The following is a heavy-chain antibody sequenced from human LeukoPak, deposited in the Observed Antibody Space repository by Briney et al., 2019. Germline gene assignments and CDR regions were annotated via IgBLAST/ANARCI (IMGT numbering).Heavy chain of an antibody. CDR1: GYTFTGYY. CDR2: INPNSGGT. Sequence: ASVTVSCKASGYTFTGYYMHWVRQAPGQGLEWMGWINPNSGGTNYAQKFQGRVTMTRDTSISTAYMELSRLRSDDTAVYYCARDLFEYYDILTGYEVWGQGTLVTVSS. CDR3: ARDLFEYYDILTGYEV. V-gene: IGHV1-2*02. J-gene: IGHJ4*02. D-gene: IGHD3-9*01.